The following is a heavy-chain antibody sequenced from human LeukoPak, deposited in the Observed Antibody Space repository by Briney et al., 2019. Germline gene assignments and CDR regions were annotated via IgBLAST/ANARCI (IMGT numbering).Heavy chain of an antibody. D-gene: IGHD6-19*01. CDR3: ARSGVAVAGTWGFDY. CDR2: IYSGGST. V-gene: IGHV3-53*01. CDR1: GFTVSSNY. Sequence: GGSLRLSCAASGFTVSSNYMSWVRQAPGKGLEWVSVIYSGGSTYYADSVKSRFTISRDNSKNTLYLQMNSLRAEDTAVYYCARSGVAVAGTWGFDYWGQGTLVTVSS. J-gene: IGHJ4*02.